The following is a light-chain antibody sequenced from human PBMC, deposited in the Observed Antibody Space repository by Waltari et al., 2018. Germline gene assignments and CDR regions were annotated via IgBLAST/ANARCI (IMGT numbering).Light chain of an antibody. CDR2: GAS. CDR1: LSVSRF. J-gene: IGKJ1*01. V-gene: IGKV3-20*01. CDR3: QKYDRLPAT. Sequence: SCRASLSVSRFLAWYQQKPGQAPRLLIYGASTRATGIPDRCSGSGSGTDFSLTISRLEPEDFAVYYCQKYDRLPATFGQGTKVEIK.